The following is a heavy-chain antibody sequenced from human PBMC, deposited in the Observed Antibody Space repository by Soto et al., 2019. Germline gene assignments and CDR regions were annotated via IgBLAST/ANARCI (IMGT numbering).Heavy chain of an antibody. Sequence: QVQLQESGPGLVKPSQTLSLTCTVSGGSISSGDYYWSWIRQPPGKGLEWIGYIYYSGSTYYNPSLKRXXTXSXXTSKNQFSLQLSSVTAADTAVYYCARLLRSDAFDIWGQGTMVTVSS. D-gene: IGHD4-17*01. CDR2: IYYSGST. J-gene: IGHJ3*02. CDR3: ARLLRSDAFDI. V-gene: IGHV4-30-4*01. CDR1: GGSISSGDYY.